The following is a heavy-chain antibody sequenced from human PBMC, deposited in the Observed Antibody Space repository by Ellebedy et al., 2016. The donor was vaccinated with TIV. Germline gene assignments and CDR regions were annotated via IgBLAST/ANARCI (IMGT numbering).Heavy chain of an antibody. D-gene: IGHD5-18*01. J-gene: IGHJ4*02. CDR1: GGSISSGGYY. V-gene: IGHV4-31*03. CDR3: ARGPMDTAMVWDYFDY. CDR2: IYYSGST. Sequence: MPSETLSLTCTVSGGSISSGGYYWSWIRQHPGKGLEWIGYIYYSGSTYYNPSLKSRVTISVDTSKNQFSLKLSSVTAADTAVYYCARGPMDTAMVWDYFDYWGQGTLVTVSS.